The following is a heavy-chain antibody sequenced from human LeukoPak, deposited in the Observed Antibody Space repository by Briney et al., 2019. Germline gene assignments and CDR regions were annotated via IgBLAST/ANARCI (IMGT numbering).Heavy chain of an antibody. CDR3: AKIPYYYDSSGYLAFDY. CDR1: GFTFSSYA. CDR2: ISGSGGST. D-gene: IGHD3-22*01. V-gene: IGHV3-23*01. Sequence: GGSLRLSCAASGFTFSSYAMSWVRQAPGKGLEWVSAISGSGGSTYYADSVKGRFTISRDNSKNTLYLQMNSLRAEDTAVYYCAKIPYYYDSSGYLAFDYWGQGTLVTVSS. J-gene: IGHJ4*02.